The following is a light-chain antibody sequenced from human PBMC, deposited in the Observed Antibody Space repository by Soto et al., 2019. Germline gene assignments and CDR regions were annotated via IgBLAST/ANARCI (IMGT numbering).Light chain of an antibody. CDR3: QQYNNWPASLT. J-gene: IGKJ4*01. Sequence: EIVLTQSPGTLSLSTGERATLSCRASQSVRSNYLAWYQQKPGQAPRLLIYGASTRATGIPDRFSGSGSGTDFTLTISRLEPEDSAVYYCQQYNNWPASLTFGGGTKVDI. CDR1: QSVRSNY. V-gene: IGKV3-20*01. CDR2: GAS.